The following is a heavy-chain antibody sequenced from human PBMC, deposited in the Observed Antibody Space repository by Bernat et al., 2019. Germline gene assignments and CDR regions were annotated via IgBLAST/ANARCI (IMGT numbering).Heavy chain of an antibody. CDR1: GFTFSSYG. Sequence: QVQLVESGGGVVQPGRSLRLSCAASGFTFSSYGMHWVRQAPGKGLEWVAVISYDGSNKYYADSVKGRFTISRDNSKNTLYLQMNSLRAEDTAVYYCAEGGIEVDGFVGDDWGQGTLVTVSS. CDR2: ISYDGSNK. V-gene: IGHV3-30*18. D-gene: IGHD6-19*01. J-gene: IGHJ4*02. CDR3: AEGGIEVDGFVGDD.